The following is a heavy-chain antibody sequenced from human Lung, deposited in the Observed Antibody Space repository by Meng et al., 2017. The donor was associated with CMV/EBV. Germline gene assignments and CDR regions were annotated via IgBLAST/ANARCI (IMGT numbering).Heavy chain of an antibody. CDR1: GFTFSKYD. D-gene: IGHD3-3*01. CDR3: ARAFPRSTSFGVVFDY. Sequence: GESLKISCAGSGFTFSKYDMDWVRQAPGKGLEWAAFISYDGNNQYYADSVKGRFTISRDNSKNTLYLQMNSLRAEDTALYYCARAFPRSTSFGVVFDYWGQGTLVTVSS. J-gene: IGHJ4*02. CDR2: ISYDGNNQ. V-gene: IGHV3-30*04.